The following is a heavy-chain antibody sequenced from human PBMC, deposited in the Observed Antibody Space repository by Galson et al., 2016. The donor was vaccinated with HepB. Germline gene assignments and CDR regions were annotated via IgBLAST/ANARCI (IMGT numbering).Heavy chain of an antibody. CDR1: GFHFSEFY. J-gene: IGHJ4*02. Sequence: SLRLSCAASGFHFSEFYMTWIRQAPGKGLEWVSHICGSCTFTIYADSVRGRFTISRDNTKNLLYLQMSRLRAEDTAVYYCARRAGPSMISSGSIGFDYWGQGALVTVSS. CDR2: ICGSCTFT. D-gene: IGHD2/OR15-2a*01. V-gene: IGHV3-11*03. CDR3: ARRAGPSMISSGSIGFDY.